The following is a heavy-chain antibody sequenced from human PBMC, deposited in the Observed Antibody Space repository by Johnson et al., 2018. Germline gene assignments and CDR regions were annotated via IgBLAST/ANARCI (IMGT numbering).Heavy chain of an antibody. V-gene: IGHV1-8*01. CDR2: MSPDSGNT. J-gene: IGHJ6*03. CDR3: ARAGSYGDYYMDV. D-gene: IGHD4-17*01. Sequence: QVQLVESGAEVKKPGASVRVSCKASGYTFTNYDVHWVRQATGQGLEWMGWMSPDSGNTGYAQKFQGRVTMTRKTSISTAYMELSSLRPEDTAVDYCARAGSYGDYYMDVWGKGTTVTVSS. CDR1: GYTFTNYD.